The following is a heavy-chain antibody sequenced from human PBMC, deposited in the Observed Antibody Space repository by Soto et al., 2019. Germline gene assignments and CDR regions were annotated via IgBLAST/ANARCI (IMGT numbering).Heavy chain of an antibody. J-gene: IGHJ6*02. V-gene: IGHV3-53*01. D-gene: IGHD3-16*01. CDR1: AFTVSSNY. CDR2: IYSGGTT. Sequence: GGSMRLSCAAAAFTVSSNYMSWVRHAPGKGLEWLSVIYSGGTTNYADSVKGRFTSSSNNSKNTLYLQMNSLRAEATAVYSCGTDGVRGDYYRMDVWRHGTTVTVSS. CDR3: GTDGVRGDYYRMDV.